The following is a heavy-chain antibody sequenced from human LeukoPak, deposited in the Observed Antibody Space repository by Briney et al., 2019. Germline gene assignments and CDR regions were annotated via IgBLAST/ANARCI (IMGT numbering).Heavy chain of an antibody. J-gene: IGHJ4*02. V-gene: IGHV3-23*01. Sequence: GGSLRLSCAASGLTFAGYDMSWARQAPGKGLEWVSTISASGDNTNYAGSVKGRFTISRDNSKNTLYLQMDSLRAEDTAVYYCAKRFCSATRCFHFDYWGQGTLVTVSS. CDR2: ISASGDNT. CDR3: AKRFCSATRCFHFDY. D-gene: IGHD2-2*01. CDR1: GLTFAGYD.